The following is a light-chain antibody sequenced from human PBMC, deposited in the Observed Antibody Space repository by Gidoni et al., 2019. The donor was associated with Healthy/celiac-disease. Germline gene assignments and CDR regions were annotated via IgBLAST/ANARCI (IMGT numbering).Light chain of an antibody. Sequence: DIVLTQSPATLSLSPGERATLSCRASQSVSSYLAWYQQKPGQAPRLLIYDASNRATGIPARFSGSGSGTDFTLTISSLEPEDFAVYYCQQRSNWPVTFGPXTKVDIK. CDR3: QQRSNWPVT. V-gene: IGKV3-11*01. CDR2: DAS. CDR1: QSVSSY. J-gene: IGKJ3*01.